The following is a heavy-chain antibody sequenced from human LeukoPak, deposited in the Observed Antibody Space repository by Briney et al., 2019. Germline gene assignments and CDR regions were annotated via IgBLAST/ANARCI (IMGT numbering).Heavy chain of an antibody. CDR2: TYYRSKWSN. Sequence: SQTLSLTCAVSGDSVSSSSVAWNWIRQSPSRGLEWLGRTYYRSKWSNDYALSVKSRITTNPDTSKNQFSLQLNSVTPEDTAVYYCVRDVNRVLDYWGQGTLVTVSS. J-gene: IGHJ4*02. D-gene: IGHD3-10*01. V-gene: IGHV6-1*01. CDR3: VRDVNRVLDY. CDR1: GDSVSSSSVA.